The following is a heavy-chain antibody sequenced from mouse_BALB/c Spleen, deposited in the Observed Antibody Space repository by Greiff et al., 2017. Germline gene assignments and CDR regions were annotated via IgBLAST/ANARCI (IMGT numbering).Heavy chain of an antibody. CDR1: GFTFSSYY. J-gene: IGHJ3*01. Sequence: DVMLVESGGGLVKLGGSLKLSCAASGFTFSSYYMSLVRQTPEKRLELVAAINSNGGSTYYPDTVKGRFTISRDNAKNTLYLQMSSLKSEDTALYYCARQEDGYFRFAYWGQGTLVTVSA. CDR3: ARQEDGYFRFAY. D-gene: IGHD2-3*01. V-gene: IGHV5-6-2*01. CDR2: INSNGGST.